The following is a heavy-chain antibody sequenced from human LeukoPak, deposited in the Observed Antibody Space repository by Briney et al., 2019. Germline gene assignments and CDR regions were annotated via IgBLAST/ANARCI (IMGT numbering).Heavy chain of an antibody. CDR3: ARLGGPHYYYYGMDV. CDR2: IYYSGST. J-gene: IGHJ6*02. CDR1: GGSISSGGYY. Sequence: SQTLSLTCTVSGGSISSGGYYWSWIRQHPGKGLEWIGYIYYSGSTCYNPSLKSRVTISVDTSKNQFSLKLSSVTAADTAVYYCARLGGPHYYYYGMDVWGQGTTVTVSS. V-gene: IGHV4-31*03.